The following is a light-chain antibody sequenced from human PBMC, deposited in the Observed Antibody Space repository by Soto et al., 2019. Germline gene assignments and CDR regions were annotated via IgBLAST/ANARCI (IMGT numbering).Light chain of an antibody. Sequence: KTESRTTPAACGGDRGAITCRASQNNSVWLSWYQQKAGKAPKLMMAKPSRLERGGPSRLSGSGSETEFTLPISGLHPRYSANYYCQQYKSDSPTSGQGTKVDIK. CDR2: KPS. CDR1: QNNSVW. CDR3: QQYKSDSPT. J-gene: IGKJ1*01. V-gene: IGKV1-5*03.